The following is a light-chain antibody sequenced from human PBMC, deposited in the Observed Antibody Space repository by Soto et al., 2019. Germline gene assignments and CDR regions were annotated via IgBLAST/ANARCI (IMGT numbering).Light chain of an antibody. CDR2: LNSDGSH. CDR1: SDHDTYA. Sequence: QPVLTQSPSASGSLGASVRLTCTLSSDHDTYAIAWHQQQPEKGPRFLMKLNSDGSHTAGDGIPDRFSGSSSGAERYLTISSLQSEDEADYYCQTWGAGIQGVFGGGTQLTVL. J-gene: IGLJ2*01. CDR3: QTWGAGIQGV. V-gene: IGLV4-69*01.